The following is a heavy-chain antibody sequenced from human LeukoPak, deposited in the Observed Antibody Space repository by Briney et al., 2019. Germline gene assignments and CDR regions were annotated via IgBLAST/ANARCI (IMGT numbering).Heavy chain of an antibody. J-gene: IGHJ4*02. V-gene: IGHV3-48*01. CDR2: ITSSSTI. Sequence: PGGSLRLSCAASGFTFSTYSMNWVRQAPGKGLEWVSYITSSSTIYYADSVKGRFTISRDNAKNSLFLQMNSLRAEDTALYYCVKGHYYDKSGYFDDYWGQGTLVTVSS. D-gene: IGHD3-22*01. CDR3: VKGHYYDKSGYFDDY. CDR1: GFTFSTYS.